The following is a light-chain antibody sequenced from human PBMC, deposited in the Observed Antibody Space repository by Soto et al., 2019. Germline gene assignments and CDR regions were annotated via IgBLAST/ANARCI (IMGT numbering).Light chain of an antibody. CDR2: EES. CDR3: QQVKSYPRT. Sequence: NQMTKSPSTVSASVGDIVRLTCRSSQAITNNLAWYQQKPGNPPRLLIYEESTLHSGVPSRFSGRKVGTQFILTIDSLQPEDFATYYCQQVKSYPRTCGGGNKGDIK. CDR1: QAITNN. J-gene: IGKJ4*01. V-gene: IGKV1-9*01.